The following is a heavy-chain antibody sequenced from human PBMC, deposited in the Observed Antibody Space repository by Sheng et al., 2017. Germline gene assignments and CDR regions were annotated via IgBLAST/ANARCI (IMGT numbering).Heavy chain of an antibody. CDR2: ISAYNGNT. D-gene: IGHD2-2*01. CDR3: ARNIVLVPAAGGGDYYGMDV. J-gene: IGHJ6*02. Sequence: QVQLVQSGAEVKKSGASVKVSCKASGYSFTSYGISWVRQAPGQGLEWMGWISAYNGNTKYVQKFQGRVTMTTDTSTSTAYMELRSLRSDDTAVYYCARNIVLVPAAGGGDYYGMDVWGQGTTVTVS. V-gene: IGHV1-18*01. CDR1: GYSFTSYG.